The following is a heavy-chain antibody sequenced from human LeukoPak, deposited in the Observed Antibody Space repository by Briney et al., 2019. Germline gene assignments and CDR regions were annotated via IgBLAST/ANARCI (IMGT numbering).Heavy chain of an antibody. V-gene: IGHV4-61*02. CDR1: GGSISRGSYY. CDR3: ARGRGYCSSTSCYSFSWFDP. Sequence: SQTLSLTCTVSGGSISRGSYYWSWIRQPAGKGLEWIGRIYTSGSTNYNPSLKSRGPISVDTSKNQLSLKLSSVTAADTAVYYCARGRGYCSSTSCYSFSWFDPWGQGTLVTVSS. D-gene: IGHD2-2*01. J-gene: IGHJ5*02. CDR2: IYTSGST.